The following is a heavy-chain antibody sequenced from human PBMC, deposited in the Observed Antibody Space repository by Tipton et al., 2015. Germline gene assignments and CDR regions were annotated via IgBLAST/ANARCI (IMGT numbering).Heavy chain of an antibody. CDR3: ARVYSSGWHFDY. Sequence: SLRLSCAASGFTFSSYSINWVRQAPGKGLEWVSSISSLSSYIYYADSVKGRFTISRDNAQNSLFLQMNSLRAEDTAVYYCARVYSSGWHFDYWGQAPLVTVSS. V-gene: IGHV3-21*01. CDR2: ISSLSSYI. CDR1: GFTFSSYS. D-gene: IGHD6-19*01. J-gene: IGHJ4*02.